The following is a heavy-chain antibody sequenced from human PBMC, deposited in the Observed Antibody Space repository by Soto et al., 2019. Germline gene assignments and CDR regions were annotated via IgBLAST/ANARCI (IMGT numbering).Heavy chain of an antibody. CDR2: INPSGGST. V-gene: IGHV1-46*03. D-gene: IGHD2-2*01. J-gene: IGHJ4*02. CDR1: GYTFTRYY. CDR3: ASGLGDCSSTICYFGYYDY. Sequence: QVQLVQSGAEVKKPGASVKVSCKASGYTFTRYYMQWVRQAPGQVLEWMGIINPSGGSTSLAQKFQGRVTMTRDTSTITVYMELSSLRSGDTAVYYCASGLGDCSSTICYFGYYDYWGQGTLVTVSS.